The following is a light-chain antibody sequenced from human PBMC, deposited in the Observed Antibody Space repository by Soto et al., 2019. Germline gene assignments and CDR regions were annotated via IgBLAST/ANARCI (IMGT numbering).Light chain of an antibody. J-gene: IGKJ1*01. V-gene: IGKV1-27*01. CDR1: QGILDY. Sequence: DIQMTQSPSSLSASVGDTVTITCRASQGILDYLAWYQQRPGEPPNLLIYAASSLKIGAPSRFRGSGAGTDFALTISSLPPEDAATYYCQKYENAPLSFGPGTKVEIK. CDR2: AAS. CDR3: QKYENAPLS.